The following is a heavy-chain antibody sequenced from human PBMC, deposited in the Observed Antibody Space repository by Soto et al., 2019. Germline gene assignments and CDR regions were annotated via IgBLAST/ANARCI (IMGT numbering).Heavy chain of an antibody. CDR1: GYTFTSYY. CDR3: ARGALGYCISTSCRYFDY. D-gene: IGHD2-2*01. V-gene: IGHV1-46*01. CDR2: INPSGGST. Sequence: QVQLVQSGAEVKKPGASVKVSCKASGYTFTSYYMHWVRQAPGQGLEWMGIINPSGGSTSYAQKFQGRVTMTRDTSTSTVYMELSSLRSEDTAVYYCARGALGYCISTSCRYFDYWGQGTLVTVSS. J-gene: IGHJ4*02.